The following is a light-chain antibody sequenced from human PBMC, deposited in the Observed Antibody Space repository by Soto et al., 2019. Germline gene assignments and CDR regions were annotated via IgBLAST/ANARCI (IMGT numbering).Light chain of an antibody. CDR2: EDK. V-gene: IGLV6-57*04. J-gene: IGLJ3*02. Sequence: NFMLTQPHSVSESPGKTVTISCTRSSGSIASKYVQWYQQRPGRAPTTVIYEDKYRPSGVPDRFSGSIDASSNSASLTISGLQTDDEADYYCQSSNTFNPWVFGGGTKVTVL. CDR3: QSSNTFNPWV. CDR1: SGSIASKY.